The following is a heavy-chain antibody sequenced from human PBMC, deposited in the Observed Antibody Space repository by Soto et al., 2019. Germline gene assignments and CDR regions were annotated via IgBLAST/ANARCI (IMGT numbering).Heavy chain of an antibody. CDR1: GGSISSSSYY. CDR3: ARLAVVAATLGANYYYYYGMDV. J-gene: IGHJ6*02. Sequence: ASETLSLTCTVSGGSISSSSYYWGWIRQPPGKGLEWIGSIYYSGSTYYNPSLKSRVTISVDTSKNQFSLKLSSVTAADTAVYYCARLAVVAATLGANYYYYYGMDVWGQGTTVTVSS. CDR2: IYYSGST. D-gene: IGHD2-15*01. V-gene: IGHV4-39*01.